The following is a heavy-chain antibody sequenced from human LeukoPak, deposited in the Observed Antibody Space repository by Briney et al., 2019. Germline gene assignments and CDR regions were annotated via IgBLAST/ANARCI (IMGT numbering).Heavy chain of an antibody. V-gene: IGHV3-48*01. J-gene: IGHJ3*02. CDR2: ISSDSSTI. D-gene: IGHD5-18*01. Sequence: GGSLRLSCAASGFTFSTYSINWVRQAPGKGLEWVSYISSDSSTIYYADSLKGRFTISRDNAKNSLSLLMNSLRAEDTAVYYCARDLSSRGYTYGTPAFTFDIWGQGTMVTVSS. CDR1: GFTFSTYS. CDR3: ARDLSSRGYTYGTPAFTFDI.